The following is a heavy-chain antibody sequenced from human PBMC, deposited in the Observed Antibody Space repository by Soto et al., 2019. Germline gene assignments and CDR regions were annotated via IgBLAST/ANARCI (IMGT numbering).Heavy chain of an antibody. CDR1: GGSISSPSYY. D-gene: IGHD1-1*01. J-gene: IGHJ4*02. V-gene: IGHV4-39*01. CDR3: ARLPGITTLRRDY. Sequence: QLQLQESGPGLVKPSENLSLTCSVSGGSISSPSYYWGWIRQPPGKGLEWIGSIYYSGNTYYNPSLKSGVTIFVDTSRNQSSLKVNSVTAADTAVYFCARLPGITTLRRDYWGQGTLVTVSS. CDR2: IYYSGNT.